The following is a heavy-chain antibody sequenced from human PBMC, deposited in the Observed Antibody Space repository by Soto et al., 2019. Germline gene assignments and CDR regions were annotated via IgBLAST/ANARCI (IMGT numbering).Heavy chain of an antibody. CDR1: GYTITSYA. Sequence: QVQLVQSGAEVKKPGASVKVSCKASGYTITSYAMHWVRQAPGQRLEWMGWINAGNGNTKYSQKFQGRVTITRDTSASTAYMELSSLRSEDTAVYYCASSSVVGATDYYYYGMDVWGQGTTVTVSS. CDR3: ASSSVVGATDYYYYGMDV. V-gene: IGHV1-3*01. D-gene: IGHD1-26*01. CDR2: INAGNGNT. J-gene: IGHJ6*02.